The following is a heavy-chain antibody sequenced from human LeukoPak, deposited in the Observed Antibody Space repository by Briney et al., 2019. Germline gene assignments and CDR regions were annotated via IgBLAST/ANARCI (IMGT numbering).Heavy chain of an antibody. CDR3: ASSGLVGARTFDY. CDR2: IKQDGSEK. Sequence: GGSLRLSCAASGFTFGTYWMSWVRQAPGKGLEWVANIKQDGSEKNYVDSVKGRFTISRDNSKNTLYFQMNSLGADDTAVYYCASSGLVGARTFDYWGQGTLVTVPS. V-gene: IGHV3-7*05. CDR1: GFTFGTYW. D-gene: IGHD1-26*01. J-gene: IGHJ4*02.